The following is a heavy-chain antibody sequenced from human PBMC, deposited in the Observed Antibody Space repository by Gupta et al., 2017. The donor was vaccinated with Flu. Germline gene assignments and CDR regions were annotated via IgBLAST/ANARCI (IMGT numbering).Heavy chain of an antibody. J-gene: IGHJ4*02. D-gene: IGHD5-24*01. V-gene: IGHV4-39*01. Sequence: QPQLQESGPGLVKPSETLSLTCTVSGVSIASSSHYWGWIRQPPGKGLEWIGSIHYSGTTYYSPSLKGRVTISEDTPKNQFSLRLNSVTTADTAVYYCARPHYRDGYNGYYVDDWGQGKLVIVSS. CDR2: IHYSGTT. CDR1: GVSIASSSHY. CDR3: ARPHYRDGYNGYYVDD.